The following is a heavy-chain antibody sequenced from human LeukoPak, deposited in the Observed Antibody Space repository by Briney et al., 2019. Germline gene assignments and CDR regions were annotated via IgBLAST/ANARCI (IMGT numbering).Heavy chain of an antibody. CDR1: GFTFSKYW. CDR2: ITIDGSST. D-gene: IGHD2-8*02. CDR3: ARDQTLTPTPGPDY. Sequence: PGGSLRLSCAASGFTFSKYWMHWVRQAPGKGLVWVSRITIDGSSTSYADSVKGRLTISRDNAKNTLYLQMNSLRAEDTAVYYCARDQTLTPTPGPDYWGQGTLVTVSS. J-gene: IGHJ4*02. V-gene: IGHV3-74*01.